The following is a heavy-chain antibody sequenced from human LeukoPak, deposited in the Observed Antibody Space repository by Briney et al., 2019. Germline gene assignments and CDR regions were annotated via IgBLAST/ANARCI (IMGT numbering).Heavy chain of an antibody. V-gene: IGHV3-23*01. CDR1: GFTFSSYA. Sequence: PGGSLRLSCAASGFTFSSYAMHWVRQAPGKGLEWVSGISGSGESTDYADSVKGRFTISRDNSKNTLFLQMNSLRDEDTAVYYCARGRTALAYFESWGQGTLVTISS. J-gene: IGHJ4*02. CDR2: ISGSGEST. CDR3: ARGRTALAYFES. D-gene: IGHD5-18*01.